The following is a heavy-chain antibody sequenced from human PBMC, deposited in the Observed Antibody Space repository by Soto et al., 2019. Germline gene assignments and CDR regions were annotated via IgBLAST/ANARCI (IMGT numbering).Heavy chain of an antibody. J-gene: IGHJ6*02. D-gene: IGHD6-19*01. CDR2: ISGSGGST. V-gene: IGHV3-23*01. Sequence: GGSLRLSCAASGFTFSSYAMSWVRQAPGKGLEWVSAISGSGGSTYYADSVKGRFTISRGNSKNTLYLQMNSLRAEDTAVYYCAKHIRQWLANYYYYGMDVWGQGTTVTVSS. CDR3: AKHIRQWLANYYYYGMDV. CDR1: GFTFSSYA.